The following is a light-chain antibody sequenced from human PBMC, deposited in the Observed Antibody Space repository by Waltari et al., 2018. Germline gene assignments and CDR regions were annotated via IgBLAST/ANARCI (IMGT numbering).Light chain of an antibody. Sequence: VLAQSPGTASLSPGVSVTLSCRASQSVGSSSLAWYQQKPGQAPRLVIYRASRRATGIPDRFSGSGSGTDFSLTISRLEPEDFAVYYCQQHGTLPATFGQGTKVEIK. CDR2: RAS. J-gene: IGKJ1*01. CDR1: QSVGSSS. CDR3: QQHGTLPAT. V-gene: IGKV3-20*01.